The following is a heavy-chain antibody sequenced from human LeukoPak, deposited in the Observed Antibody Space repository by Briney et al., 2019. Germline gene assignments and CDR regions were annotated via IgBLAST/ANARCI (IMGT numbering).Heavy chain of an antibody. CDR1: GFTFSSYA. CDR3: APVRYSYGYGY. Sequence: GSLRLSCAASGFTFSSYAMSWVRQAPGKGLEWASAISGSGGSTYYADSVKGRFTISRDNSKNTLYLQMNSLRAEDTAVYYCAPVRYSYGYGYWGQGTLVTVSS. D-gene: IGHD5-18*01. CDR2: ISGSGGST. J-gene: IGHJ4*02. V-gene: IGHV3-23*01.